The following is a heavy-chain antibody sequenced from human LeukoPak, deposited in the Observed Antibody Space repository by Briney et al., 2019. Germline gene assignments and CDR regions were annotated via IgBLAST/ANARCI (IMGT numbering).Heavy chain of an antibody. CDR1: GLTFSSHW. J-gene: IGHJ6*02. V-gene: IGHV3-7*01. Sequence: GGSLRLSCAASGLTFSSHWMSWVRQAPGKGPEWVANINQDGRLIYYLQSVKGRFTISRDNAKNSLHLQMNSLRVEDTAVYYCTRDPIQGVRVYYGMDVWGQGTTVTVSS. CDR3: TRDPIQGVRVYYGMDV. CDR2: INQDGRLI.